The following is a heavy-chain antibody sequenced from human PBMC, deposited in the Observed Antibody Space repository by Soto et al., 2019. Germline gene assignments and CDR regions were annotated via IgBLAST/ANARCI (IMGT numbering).Heavy chain of an antibody. D-gene: IGHD4-17*01. CDR3: ARQIKLYPTTVTTYYYYYMDV. CDR1: GGSISSYY. J-gene: IGHJ6*03. CDR2: IYYSGST. Sequence: SETLSLTCTVSGGSISSYYWSWIRQPPGKGLEWIGYIYYSGSTNYNPSLKSRVTISVDTSKNQFSLKLSSVTAADTAVYYCARQIKLYPTTVTTYYYYYMDVWGKGTTVTVSS. V-gene: IGHV4-59*08.